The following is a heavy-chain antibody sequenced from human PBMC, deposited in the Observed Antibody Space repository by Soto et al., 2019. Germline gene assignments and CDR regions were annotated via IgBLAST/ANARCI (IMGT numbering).Heavy chain of an antibody. J-gene: IGHJ4*02. CDR1: GRSIRSPNFY. Sequence: SETLSLTGTVIGRSIRSPNFYWSWIRQQPGKGLEWIGYIYNSGRYNYNPSLESRLTISIDTSKNQFSLRLASVTAADTAVYYCARTLPNRQLFDSWSQRTLVTVSS. CDR3: ARTLPNRQLFDS. CDR2: IYNSGRY. V-gene: IGHV4-61*01. D-gene: IGHD1-1*01.